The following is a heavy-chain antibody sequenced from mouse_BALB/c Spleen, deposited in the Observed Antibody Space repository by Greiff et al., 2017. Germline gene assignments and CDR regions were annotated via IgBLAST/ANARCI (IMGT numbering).Heavy chain of an antibody. CDR1: GYSITSGYY. Sequence: EVKLVESGPGLVKPSQSLSLTCSVTGYSITSGYYWNWIRQFPGNKLEWMGYISYDGSNNYNPSLKNRISITRDTSKNQFFLKLNSVTTEDTATYYCARGWITNAMDYWGQGTSVTVSS. V-gene: IGHV3-6*02. CDR2: ISYDGSN. CDR3: ARGWITNAMDY. J-gene: IGHJ4*01. D-gene: IGHD2-4*01.